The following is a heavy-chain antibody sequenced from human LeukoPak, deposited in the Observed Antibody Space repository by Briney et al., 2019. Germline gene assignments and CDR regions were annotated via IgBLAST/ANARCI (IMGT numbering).Heavy chain of an antibody. Sequence: GESLKISCKGSGYNFTSYWIGWVRQMPGKGLEWMGIMYPGDSDTRYSPSFQGQVTISADKSISTAYLQWSSLKASDTAMYYCARLEGLGTCRYSPEYFQHWGQGTLVTVSS. D-gene: IGHD3-16*01. CDR3: ARLEGLGTCRYSPEYFQH. V-gene: IGHV5-51*01. CDR2: MYPGDSDT. J-gene: IGHJ1*01. CDR1: GYNFTSYW.